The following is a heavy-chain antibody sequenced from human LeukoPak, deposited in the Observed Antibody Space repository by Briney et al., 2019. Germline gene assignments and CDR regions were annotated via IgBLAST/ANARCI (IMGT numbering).Heavy chain of an antibody. CDR1: GGSISSYY. CDR2: IYYSGST. CDR3: ARVVTTHDAFDI. V-gene: IGHV4-59*01. J-gene: IGHJ3*02. D-gene: IGHD4-23*01. Sequence: SETLSLTCTVSGGSISSYYWSWIRQPPGKGLERIGYIYYSGSTNYNPSLKSRVTISVDTSKNQFSLKLSSVTAADTAVYYCARVVTTHDAFDIWGQGTMVTVSS.